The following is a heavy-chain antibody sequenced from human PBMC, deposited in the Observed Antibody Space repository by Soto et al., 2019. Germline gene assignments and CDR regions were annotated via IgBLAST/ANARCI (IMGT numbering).Heavy chain of an antibody. CDR3: ARDEYGSGSYYEPYGMDV. CDR1: GFTFSSYG. V-gene: IGHV3-33*01. J-gene: IGHJ6*02. CDR2: IWYDGSNK. Sequence: GGSLRLSCAASGFTFSSYGMHWVRQAPGKGLEWVAVIWYDGSNKYYADSVKGRFTISRDNSKNTLYLQMNSLRAEDTAVYYCARDEYGSGSYYEPYGMDVWGQGTKVTVSS. D-gene: IGHD3-10*01.